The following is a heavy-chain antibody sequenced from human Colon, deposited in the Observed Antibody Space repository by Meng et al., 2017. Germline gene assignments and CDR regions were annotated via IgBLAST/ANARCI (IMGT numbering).Heavy chain of an antibody. CDR1: GGSITSKY. D-gene: IGHD5-12*01. V-gene: IGHV4-59*12. CDR3: AREGGYDLNWFDP. Sequence: VQLQSSGPGLVKPSETLSLTCTVSGGSITSKYWSWIRQPPGKGLGWIGNIYFSGSTNSNPSLKSRVTISEDTSRNQFSLNLRSVTAADTAVYYCAREGGYDLNWFDPWGQGTLVTVSS. J-gene: IGHJ5*02. CDR2: IYFSGST.